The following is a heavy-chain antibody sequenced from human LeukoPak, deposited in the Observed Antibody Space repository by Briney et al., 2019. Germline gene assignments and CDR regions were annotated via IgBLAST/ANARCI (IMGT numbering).Heavy chain of an antibody. CDR1: GYTFTSYD. V-gene: IGHV1-8*01. D-gene: IGHD3-10*01. CDR3: ARKHPGRGSGSYYNRYGMDV. Sequence: GSVKVSCKASGYTFTSYDINWVRQATGQGLEWMGWMNPNSGNTGYAQKFQGRVTMTRNTSISTAYMELSSLRSEDTAVYYCARKHPGRGSGSYYNRYGMDVWGQGTTVTVSS. CDR2: MNPNSGNT. J-gene: IGHJ6*02.